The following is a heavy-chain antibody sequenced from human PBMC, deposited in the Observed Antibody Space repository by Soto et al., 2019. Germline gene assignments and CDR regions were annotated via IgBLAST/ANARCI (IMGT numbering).Heavy chain of an antibody. CDR3: ARTRNLDV. V-gene: IGHV4-34*01. D-gene: IGHD1-1*01. CDR2: INHSGST. Sequence: QVQLQQWGAGLLKPSETLSLTCAVYGGSLSGYYGNWIRQSPGKGLEWIGEINHSGSTNYNPSLTRRVTISIDTSKNQFSLKLSSVTAADTAVYYCARTRNLDVWGQGTTVIVSS. CDR1: GGSLSGYY. J-gene: IGHJ6*02.